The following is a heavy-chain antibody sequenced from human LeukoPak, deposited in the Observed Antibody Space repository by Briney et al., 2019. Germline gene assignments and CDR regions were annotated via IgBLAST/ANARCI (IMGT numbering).Heavy chain of an antibody. D-gene: IGHD3-22*01. V-gene: IGHV1-46*01. CDR3: ARDLLTYYDSSGYSLSFDY. J-gene: IGHJ4*02. Sequence: ASVKVSCKASGYTFTSYYMHWVRQAPGQGLEWMGIINPSGGSTSYAQKFQGRVTMTRDMSTSTVYMELSSLRSEDTDVYYCARDLLTYYDSSGYSLSFDYWGQGTLVTVSS. CDR2: INPSGGST. CDR1: GYTFTSYY.